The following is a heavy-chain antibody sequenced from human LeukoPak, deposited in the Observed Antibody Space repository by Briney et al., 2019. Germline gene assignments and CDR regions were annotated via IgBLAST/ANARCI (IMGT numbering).Heavy chain of an antibody. CDR3: ARGILHYYGSGSYHSP. V-gene: IGHV1-8*01. CDR1: GYTFTSYD. CDR2: MNPNSGNT. Sequence: ASVKVSCKASGYTFTSYDINWVRQATGQGLEWMGWMNPNSGNTGYAQKFQGRVTMTRNTSISTAYMELSSLRSEDTAVYYCARGILHYYGSGSYHSPWGQGTLVTVSS. J-gene: IGHJ5*02. D-gene: IGHD3-10*01.